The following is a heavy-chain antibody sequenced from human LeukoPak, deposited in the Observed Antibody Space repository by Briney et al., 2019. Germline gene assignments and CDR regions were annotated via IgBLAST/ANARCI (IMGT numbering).Heavy chain of an antibody. V-gene: IGHV3-21*04. CDR1: GFTFSSYS. CDR2: ISSSSSYI. Sequence: GGSLRLSCAASGFTFSSYSMNWVRQAPGKGLEWVSSISSSSSYIYYADSVKGRFTISRDNSKNTLYLQMNSLRAEDTAVYYCANGLGYSSSWSTFDYWGQGTLVTVSS. CDR3: ANGLGYSSSWSTFDY. D-gene: IGHD6-13*01. J-gene: IGHJ4*02.